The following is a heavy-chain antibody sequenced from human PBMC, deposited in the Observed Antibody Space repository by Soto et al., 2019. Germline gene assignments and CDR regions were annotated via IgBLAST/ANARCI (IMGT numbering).Heavy chain of an antibody. CDR3: ARDTDGLHY. CDR1: GLIFSNYK. J-gene: IGHJ4*02. Sequence: GGSLRLSCAASGLIFSNYKMHWVRQAPGKGLVWVSRINTDGSIIDYADSVKGRFTVSRDNAKDTLYLQMNSLRADDTAVYYCARDTDGLHYWGQGTLVTVSS. V-gene: IGHV3-74*01. CDR2: INTDGSII.